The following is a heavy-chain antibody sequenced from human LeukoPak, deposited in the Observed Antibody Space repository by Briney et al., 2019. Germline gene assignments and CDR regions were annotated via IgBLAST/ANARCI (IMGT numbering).Heavy chain of an antibody. CDR1: GFTFSSYE. J-gene: IGHJ4*02. CDR2: ISRSASTI. D-gene: IGHD1-26*01. V-gene: IGHV3-48*03. CDR3: VREESESYPFDS. Sequence: GGSLRLSCAASGFTFSSYEMNWVRQAPGKGLEWVSYISRSASTIYYADSVKGRFTISRDNAKNSLSLQMNSLRAEDTAVYYCVREESESYPFDSWGQGTLVIVSS.